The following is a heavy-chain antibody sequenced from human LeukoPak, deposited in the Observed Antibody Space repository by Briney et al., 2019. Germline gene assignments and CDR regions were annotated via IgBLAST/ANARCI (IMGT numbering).Heavy chain of an antibody. CDR1: GGTFSSYA. J-gene: IGHJ6*03. CDR2: IIPIFGTA. Sequence: SVKVSCKASGGTFSSYAISWVRQAPGQGLEWMGGIIPIFGTANYAQKFQGRVTITADESTSTAYMELSSLRSEDTAVYYCTNSPRGPYYYYYMDVWGKGTTVTVSS. D-gene: IGHD1-1*01. CDR3: TNSPRGPYYYYYMDV. V-gene: IGHV1-69*13.